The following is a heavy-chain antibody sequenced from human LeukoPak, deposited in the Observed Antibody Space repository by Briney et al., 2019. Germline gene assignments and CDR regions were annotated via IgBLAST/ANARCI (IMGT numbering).Heavy chain of an antibody. J-gene: IGHJ4*02. CDR1: GFTFSSYA. Sequence: GGSLRLSYAASGFTFSSYAMSWVRQALGKGLEWDSAISGSGGSTYYADSVKGRFTISRDNSKNTLYLQMNSLRAEDTAVYYCAKAPSLAGTEVFDYWGQGTLVTVSS. D-gene: IGHD6-13*01. CDR2: ISGSGGST. CDR3: AKAPSLAGTEVFDY. V-gene: IGHV3-23*01.